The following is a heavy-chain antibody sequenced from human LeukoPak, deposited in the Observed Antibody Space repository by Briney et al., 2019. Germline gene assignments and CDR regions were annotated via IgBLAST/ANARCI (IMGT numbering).Heavy chain of an antibody. CDR2: ILYDGSRK. CDR1: GFTFSTYG. D-gene: IGHD3-3*01. J-gene: IGHJ4*02. V-gene: IGHV3-30*18. CDR3: AKGHYDFWSGYPAGIDS. Sequence: GMSLRLSCAASGFTFSTYGMHWVRQAPGKGLEWVAVILYDGSRKYYVDSVEGRFTTSRDNSKNTLYLQMNSLRAEDTAIYYCAKGHYDFWSGYPAGIDSWGRGILVTVSS.